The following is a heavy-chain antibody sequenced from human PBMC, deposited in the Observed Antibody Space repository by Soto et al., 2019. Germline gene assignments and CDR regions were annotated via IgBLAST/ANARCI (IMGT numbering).Heavy chain of an antibody. V-gene: IGHV4-31*03. J-gene: IGHJ5*02. CDR2: IYYSGST. CDR1: GGSISSGGYY. D-gene: IGHD3-22*01. CDR3: ARAVGYDSSGYINWFDP. Sequence: SETLSLTCTVSGGSISSGGYYWSWIRQHPGKGLEWIGYIYYSGSTYYNPSLKSRVTISVDTSKNQFSLKLSSVTAADTAVYYCARAVGYDSSGYINWFDPWGQGTLVTVSS.